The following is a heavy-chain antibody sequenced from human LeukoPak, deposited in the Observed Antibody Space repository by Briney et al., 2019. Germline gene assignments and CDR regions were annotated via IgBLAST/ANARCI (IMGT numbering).Heavy chain of an antibody. CDR2: INPSGGST. CDR3: ARDHSKQLILGYFGY. V-gene: IGHV1-46*01. Sequence: ASVKVSCKASGYTFTSYYMHWVRQAPGQGLEWMGIINPSGGSTSYAQKFQGRVTMTRDTSTSTVYMELSSLRSEDTAVYYCARDHSKQLILGYFGYWGQGTLVTVFS. D-gene: IGHD6-13*01. J-gene: IGHJ4*02. CDR1: GYTFTSYY.